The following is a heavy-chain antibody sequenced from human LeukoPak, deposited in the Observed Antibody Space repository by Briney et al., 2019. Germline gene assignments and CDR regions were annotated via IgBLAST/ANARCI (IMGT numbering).Heavy chain of an antibody. V-gene: IGHV3-30-3*01. Sequence: GGSLRLSCAASGFTFSGFAMHWVRQAPGKGLEYLAYISYDGSHKDHRDSVKGRFTISRDNSRSTLYLEMNSLRAEDTAVYYCARDYCSGGSCKRGDYWGQGTLVTVSS. CDR2: ISYDGSHK. CDR3: ARDYCSGGSCKRGDY. J-gene: IGHJ4*02. D-gene: IGHD2-15*01. CDR1: GFTFSGFA.